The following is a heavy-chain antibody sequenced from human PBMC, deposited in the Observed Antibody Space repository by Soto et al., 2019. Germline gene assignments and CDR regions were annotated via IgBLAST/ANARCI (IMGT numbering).Heavy chain of an antibody. D-gene: IGHD3-22*01. CDR2: IWYDGSNK. Sequence: GGSLRLSCAASGLTFSSYGMHWVRQAPGKGLEWVAVIWYDGSNKYYADSVKGRFTISRDNSKNTLYLQMNSLRAEDTAVYYCARVLYYYDSSGYGEFNGMDVWGQGTTVTVSS. V-gene: IGHV3-33*01. CDR3: ARVLYYYDSSGYGEFNGMDV. CDR1: GLTFSSYG. J-gene: IGHJ6*02.